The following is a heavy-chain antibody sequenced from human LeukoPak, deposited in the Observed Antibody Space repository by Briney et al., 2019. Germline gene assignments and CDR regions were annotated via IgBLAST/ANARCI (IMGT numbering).Heavy chain of an antibody. J-gene: IGHJ5*02. CDR1: GGSISSSSYY. CDR2: IYYSGST. Sequence: KASETLSLTCTVSGGSISSSSYYWGWIRQPPGKGLEWIGSIYYSGSTYYNPSLKSRVTISVDTSKNQFSLKLSSVTAADTAVYYCAGLVGATSMSLYWFNPWGQGTLVTVSS. D-gene: IGHD1-26*01. CDR3: AGLVGATSMSLYWFNP. V-gene: IGHV4-39*07.